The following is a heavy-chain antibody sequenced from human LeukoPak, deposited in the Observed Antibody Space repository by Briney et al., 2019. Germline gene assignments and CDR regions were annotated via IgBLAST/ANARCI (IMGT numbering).Heavy chain of an antibody. CDR2: INSDGTST. CDR1: GFTFITYW. D-gene: IGHD3-3*01. V-gene: IGHV3-74*01. J-gene: IGHJ4*02. Sequence: GGSLRLSCAASGFTFITYWMHWVRQAPGKGLVWVSRINSDGTSTTYADSVKGRFTISRDNAKNSLYLQLNSLRAEDTAVYYCARQYYDIWSGYYTADYYFDYWGQGTLVTVSS. CDR3: ARQYYDIWSGYYTADYYFDY.